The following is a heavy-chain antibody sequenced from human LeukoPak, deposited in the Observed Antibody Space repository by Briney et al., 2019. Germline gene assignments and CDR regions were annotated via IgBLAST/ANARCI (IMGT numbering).Heavy chain of an antibody. J-gene: IGHJ6*03. V-gene: IGHV3-74*01. CDR2: INTHGSIT. Sequence: GGSLRLSCAAPGFTFSSFWMHWVRQAPGKGLVWVSRINTHGSITSYADSVKGRFTISRDNAKNTLYLQMSSLRAEDTAVYYCARDPDHDFWSGYSYYYMDVWGKGTTVTVSS. CDR3: ARDPDHDFWSGYSYYYMDV. CDR1: GFTFSSFW. D-gene: IGHD3-3*01.